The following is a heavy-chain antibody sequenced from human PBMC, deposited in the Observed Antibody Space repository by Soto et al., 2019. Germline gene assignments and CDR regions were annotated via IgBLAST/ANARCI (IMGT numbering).Heavy chain of an antibody. J-gene: IGHJ3*02. Sequence: QVQLVESGGGVVQPGRSLRLSCAASGFTFSSYAMHWVRQAPGKGLEWVAVISYDGSNKYYADSVKGRFTISRDNSKNTLYLQMNSLRAEDTAVYYCARGLLWFGELLTSDAFDIWGQGTMVTVSS. CDR3: ARGLLWFGELLTSDAFDI. CDR2: ISYDGSNK. D-gene: IGHD3-10*01. V-gene: IGHV3-30-3*01. CDR1: GFTFSSYA.